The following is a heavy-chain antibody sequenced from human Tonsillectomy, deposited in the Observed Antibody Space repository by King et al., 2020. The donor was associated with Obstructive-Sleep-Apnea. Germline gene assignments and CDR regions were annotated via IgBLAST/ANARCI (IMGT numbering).Heavy chain of an antibody. CDR2: TYYTGTT. Sequence: QVQLQESGPGLVKPSETLSLTCTVSGGSIGSNSYYWGWIRQPPGKGLEWSGNTYYTGTTYYNPSLKGRVTISVDTSKNQFSLILTSVTAADTAVYYCASESLYYYDSSGYYYRTPDYWGQGTLVTVSS. J-gene: IGHJ4*02. CDR1: GGSIGSNSYY. V-gene: IGHV4-39*07. CDR3: ASESLYYYDSSGYYYRTPDY. D-gene: IGHD3-22*01.